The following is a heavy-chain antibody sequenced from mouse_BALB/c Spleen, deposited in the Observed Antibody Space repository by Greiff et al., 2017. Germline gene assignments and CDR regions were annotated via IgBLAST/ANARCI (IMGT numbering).Heavy chain of an antibody. CDR3: ARYNNWDGPYAMDY. V-gene: IGHV3-2*02. Sequence: VQLKESGPGLVKPSQSLSLTCTVTGYSITSDYAWNWIRQFPGNKLEWMGYISYSGSTSYNPSLKSRISITRDTSKNQFFLQLNSVTTEDTATYYCARYNNWDGPYAMDYWGQGTSVTVSS. CDR1: GYSITSDYA. CDR2: ISYSGST. J-gene: IGHJ4*01. D-gene: IGHD4-1*02.